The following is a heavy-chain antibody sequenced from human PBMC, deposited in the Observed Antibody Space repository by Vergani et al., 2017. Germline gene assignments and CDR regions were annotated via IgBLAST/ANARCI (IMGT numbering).Heavy chain of an antibody. CDR3: ARGVPYCSSTSCSNDAFDI. D-gene: IGHD2-2*01. CDR2: MNPNSGNT. V-gene: IGHV1-8*01. CDR1: GYTFSSYD. Sequence: QVQLVQSGAEVKKPGASVKVSCKASGYTFSSYDINWVRQATGQGLVWMGWMNPNSGNTGYAQKLQGRVTMTRNTSIRTAYMELSSLRSEDTAVYYCARGVPYCSSTSCSNDAFDIWGQGTMVTVSS. J-gene: IGHJ3*02.